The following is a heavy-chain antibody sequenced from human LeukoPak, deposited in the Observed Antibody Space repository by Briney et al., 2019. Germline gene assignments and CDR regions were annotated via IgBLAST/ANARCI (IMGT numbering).Heavy chain of an antibody. CDR1: GGSISSSSYY. Sequence: PSETLSLTCTVSGGSISSSSYYWGWIRQPPGKGLEWIGSIYYSGSTYYNPSLKSRVTISVDTSKNQFSLKLSSVTAADTAVYYCARDAPCCGGDCYGAFDIWGQGTMVTVSS. CDR3: ARDAPCCGGDCYGAFDI. D-gene: IGHD2-21*02. CDR2: IYYSGST. V-gene: IGHV4-39*07. J-gene: IGHJ3*02.